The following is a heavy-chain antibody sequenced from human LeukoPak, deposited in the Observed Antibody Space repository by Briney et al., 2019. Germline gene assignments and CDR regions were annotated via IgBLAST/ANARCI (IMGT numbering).Heavy chain of an antibody. CDR1: NYTFSGYD. CDR2: VSKYTGNA. CDR3: AREDDRSFGAYDC. D-gene: IGHD4-17*01. J-gene: IGHJ4*02. V-gene: IGHV1-18*01. Sequence: ASVKVSCKASNYTFSGYDVTWVRQAPGQGLEWMGWVSKYTGNADYAPKFQGRVSMTTDTSTRTAYMELRSLRPDDTAVYFCAREDDRSFGAYDCWDQGTLVTVS.